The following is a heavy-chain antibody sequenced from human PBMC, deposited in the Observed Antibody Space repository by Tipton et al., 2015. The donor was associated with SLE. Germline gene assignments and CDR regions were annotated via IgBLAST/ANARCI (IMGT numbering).Heavy chain of an antibody. CDR3: ARDGDYYDSSGPTGDY. CDR1: GGSISSSSYY. V-gene: IGHV4-39*07. CDR2: IYYSGST. Sequence: TLSLTCTVSGGSISSSSYYWGWIRQPPGKGLEWIGCIYYSGSTNYNPSLKSRVTISVDTSKNQFSLKLSSVTAADTAVYYCARDGDYYDSSGPTGDYWGQGTLVTVSS. D-gene: IGHD3-22*01. J-gene: IGHJ4*02.